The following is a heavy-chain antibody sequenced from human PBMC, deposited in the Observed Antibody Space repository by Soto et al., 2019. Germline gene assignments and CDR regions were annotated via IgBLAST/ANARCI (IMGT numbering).Heavy chain of an antibody. V-gene: IGHV3-48*02. J-gene: IGHJ4*02. CDR2: ISSSSTI. D-gene: IGHD3-3*01. CDR1: GFTFSSYS. CDR3: AGSPRFFGVVIMMFDY. Sequence: PGGSLRLSCAASGFTFSSYSMNWVRQAPGKGLEWVSYISSSSTIYYADSVKGRFTISRDNAKNSLYLQMNSLRDEDTAVYYCAGSPRFFGVVIMMFDYWGQGTLVTVSS.